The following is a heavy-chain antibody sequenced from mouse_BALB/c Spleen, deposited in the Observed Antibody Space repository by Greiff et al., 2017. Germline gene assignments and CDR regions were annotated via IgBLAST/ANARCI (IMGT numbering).Heavy chain of an antibody. V-gene: IGHV1-4*02. CDR3: ARSSTTVAPGY. CDR1: GYTFTSYT. Sequence: VQLQQSAAELARPGSSVKMSCKASGYTFTSYTMHWVKQRPGQGLEWIGYINPSSGYTEYNQKFKDKTTLTADKSSSTAYMQLSSLTSEDSAVYYCARSSTTVAPGYWGQGTTLTVSS. CDR2: INPSSGYT. J-gene: IGHJ2*01. D-gene: IGHD1-1*01.